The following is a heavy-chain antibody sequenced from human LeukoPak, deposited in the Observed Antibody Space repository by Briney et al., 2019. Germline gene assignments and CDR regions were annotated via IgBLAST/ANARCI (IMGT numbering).Heavy chain of an antibody. CDR1: GFTFTSYA. V-gene: IGHV3-23*01. D-gene: IGHD2/OR15-2a*01. CDR2: ISGSGGST. CDR3: AKESSFTYGDYFDY. Sequence: GGSLRLSCAASGFTFTSYAMSWVRQAPGKGLEWVSAISGSGGSTYSADSVKGRFTISRDRTKNTLPLQMNSLRVEDTAVYYCAKESSFTYGDYFDYWGQGTLVTVSS. J-gene: IGHJ4*02.